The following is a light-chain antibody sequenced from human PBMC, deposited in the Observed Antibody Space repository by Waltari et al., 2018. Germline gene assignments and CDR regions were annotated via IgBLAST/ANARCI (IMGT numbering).Light chain of an antibody. CDR2: DPS. CDR3: QQRYDWPKT. Sequence: EIVLTQSPATLSLSPGETATLSCRASQDVATFVAWYQQKPGQAPRLLMYDPSTKATGFPARFSGSGSGTDFTLTIKSLEPEDFAVSYCQQRYDWPKTFGQGTKVEIK. V-gene: IGKV3-11*01. CDR1: QDVATF. J-gene: IGKJ1*01.